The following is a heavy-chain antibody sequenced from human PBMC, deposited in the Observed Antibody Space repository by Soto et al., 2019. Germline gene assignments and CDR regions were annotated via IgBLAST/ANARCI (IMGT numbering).Heavy chain of an antibody. CDR1: GFTFSSYS. CDR3: SRPFQYSSSWYQLSGYYMDV. J-gene: IGHJ6*03. CDR2: ISSSISTI. D-gene: IGHD6-13*01. Sequence: GGSLRLSRAASGFTFSSYSMNWVRQAPGKGLEWVSYISSSISTIYYADSVKGRFTISRDNAKNSLYLQMNSLRAEDTAVYYFSRPFQYSSSWYQLSGYYMDVWGKGTTVTVSS. V-gene: IGHV3-48*01.